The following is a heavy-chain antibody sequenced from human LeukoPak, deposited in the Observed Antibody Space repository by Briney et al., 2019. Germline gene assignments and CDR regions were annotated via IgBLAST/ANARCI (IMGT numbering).Heavy chain of an antibody. D-gene: IGHD5/OR15-5a*01. CDR2: IYSGGST. V-gene: IGHV3-53*01. CDR1: GFTVSSNY. J-gene: IGHJ3*02. CDR3: ASVESTLRTAFDI. Sequence: PGGSLRLSCAASGFTVSSNYMSWVRQAPGKGLEWVSVIYSGGSTYYADSVKGRFTISRDSSKNTLYLQMNSLRAEDTAVYYCASVESTLRTAFDIWGQGTMVTVSS.